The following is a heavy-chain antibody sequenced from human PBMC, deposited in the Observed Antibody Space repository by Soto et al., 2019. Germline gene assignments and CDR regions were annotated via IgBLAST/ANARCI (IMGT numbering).Heavy chain of an antibody. J-gene: IGHJ6*02. V-gene: IGHV1-69*13. CDR3: ARDSTAVAGTYYYYYGMDV. Sequence: SVKVSCKASGGTFSSYAISWVRQAPGQGLEWMGGIIPIFGTANYAQKFQGRVTITADESTSTAYMELSSLRSEDTAVYYCARDSTAVAGTYYYYYGMDVWGQGTTVTVSS. CDR2: IIPIFGTA. D-gene: IGHD6-19*01. CDR1: GGTFSSYA.